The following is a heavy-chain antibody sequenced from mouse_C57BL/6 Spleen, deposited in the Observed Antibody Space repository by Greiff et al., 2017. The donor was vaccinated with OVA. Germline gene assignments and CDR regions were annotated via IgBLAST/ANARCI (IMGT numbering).Heavy chain of an antibody. CDR3: ARGTYDGYYVGAMDY. CDR2: IYPGDGDT. V-gene: IGHV1-82*01. D-gene: IGHD2-3*01. CDR1: GYAFSSSW. J-gene: IGHJ4*01. Sequence: VQLQQSGPELVKPGASVKISCKASGYAFSSSWMNWVKQRPGKGLEWIGRIYPGDGDTNYNGKFKGKATLTADKSSSTAYMQLSSLTSEDSAVYFCARGTYDGYYVGAMDYWGQGTSVTVSS.